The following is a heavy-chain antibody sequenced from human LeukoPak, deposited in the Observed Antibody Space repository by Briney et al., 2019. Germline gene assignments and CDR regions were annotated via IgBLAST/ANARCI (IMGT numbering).Heavy chain of an antibody. D-gene: IGHD3-22*01. J-gene: IGHJ4*02. CDR1: GGSISSSYYY. CDR2: VYYGGST. CDR3: ARHYDISRYYSSFDY. V-gene: IGHV4-39*01. Sequence: AETLSLTCTVSGGSISSSYYYWGWLRQPRGKGLEWIGSVYYGGSTYYNPSPKRGVTISADASKHQFSLKLTSVTAADTAVYFCARHYDISRYYSSFDYWGQGTLVTVSS.